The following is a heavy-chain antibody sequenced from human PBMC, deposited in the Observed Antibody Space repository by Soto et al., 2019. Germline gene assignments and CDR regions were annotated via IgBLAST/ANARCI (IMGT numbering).Heavy chain of an antibody. CDR1: GGSFSGYY. J-gene: IGHJ4*02. D-gene: IGHD3-9*01. V-gene: IGHV4-34*01. CDR3: AGNADILTGYWDDY. Sequence: SETLSLTCAVYGGSFSGYYWSWIRQPPGKGLEWIGEINHSGSTNYNPSLKSRVTISVDTSKNQFSLKLSSVTAADTAVYYCAGNADILTGYWDDYWGQGTLVTVSS. CDR2: INHSGST.